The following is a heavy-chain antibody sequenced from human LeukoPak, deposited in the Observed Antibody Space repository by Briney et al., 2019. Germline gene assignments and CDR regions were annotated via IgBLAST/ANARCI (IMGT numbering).Heavy chain of an antibody. D-gene: IGHD3-22*01. CDR1: GFTFSSYG. V-gene: IGHV3-33*01. J-gene: IGHJ3*02. CDR2: IWYDGSNK. CDR3: ARDRIWGYDSSGYYRAFDI. Sequence: GGSLRLSCAASGFTFSSYGMHWVRQAPGKGLEWVAVIWYDGSNKYYADSVKGRFTISRDNSKNTLYLQMNSLRAKDTAVYYCARDRIWGYDSSGYYRAFDIWGQGTMVTVSS.